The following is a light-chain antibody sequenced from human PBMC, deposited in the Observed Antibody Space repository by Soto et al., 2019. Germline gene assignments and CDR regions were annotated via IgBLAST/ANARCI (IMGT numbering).Light chain of an antibody. Sequence: QSVLTQPPSVSAAPGQRVTISCSGSNTNIGKNFVSWYQHLPGAAPKLLIYDDDKRPSGVPDRFSASKSGTSATLGITGLQTGDEADYYRVTWDSSLSAVFGGGAKVTVL. V-gene: IGLV1-51*01. CDR3: VTWDSSLSAV. CDR1: NTNIGKNF. J-gene: IGLJ2*01. CDR2: DDD.